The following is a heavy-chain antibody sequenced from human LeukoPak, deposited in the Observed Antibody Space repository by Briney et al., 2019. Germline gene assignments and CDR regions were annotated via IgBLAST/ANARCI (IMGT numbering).Heavy chain of an antibody. CDR3: AKCSETGTTRWFDP. V-gene: IGHV1-46*01. D-gene: IGHD1-7*01. J-gene: IGHJ5*02. CDR1: GYTFTSYC. CDR2: INPSGTT. Sequence: ASVKVSCKASGYTFTSYCLHWVRQAPGQGLEWMRLINPSGTTTYAQNFQGRVTMTRDTSASTAYMELSSLRSDDTAVYYCAKCSETGTTRWFDPWGQGTLVTVSS.